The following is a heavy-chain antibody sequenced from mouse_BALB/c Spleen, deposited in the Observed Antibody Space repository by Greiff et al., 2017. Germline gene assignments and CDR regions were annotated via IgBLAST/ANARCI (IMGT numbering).Heavy chain of an antibody. D-gene: IGHD2-4*01. CDR2: ILPGSGST. Sequence: QVQLQQSGAELMKPGASVKISCKATGYTFSSYWIEWVKQRPGHGLEWIGEILPGSGSTNYNEKFKGKATFTADTSSNTAYMQLSSLTSEDSAVYYCARSGGITTYFDYWGQGTTLTVSS. V-gene: IGHV1-9*01. J-gene: IGHJ2*01. CDR1: GYTFSSYW. CDR3: ARSGGITTYFDY.